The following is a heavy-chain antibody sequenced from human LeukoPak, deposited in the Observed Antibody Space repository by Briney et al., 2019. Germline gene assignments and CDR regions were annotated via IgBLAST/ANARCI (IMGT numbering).Heavy chain of an antibody. Sequence: ASVKVSCKASGYTFTSYGISWVRQAPGQGLEWMGWISAYNGNTNYAQKRQGRVTMTTDTSTSTAYMELRSLRSDDTAAYYCARDAPRNGAKSYWYFDLWGRGTLVTVSS. CDR2: ISAYNGNT. CDR1: GYTFTSYG. J-gene: IGHJ2*01. V-gene: IGHV1-18*01. CDR3: ARDAPRNGAKSYWYFDL. D-gene: IGHD4/OR15-4a*01.